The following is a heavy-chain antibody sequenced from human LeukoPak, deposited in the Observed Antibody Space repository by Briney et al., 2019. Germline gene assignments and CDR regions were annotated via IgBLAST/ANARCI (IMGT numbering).Heavy chain of an antibody. CDR2: VMPIFGTA. Sequence: SVKVSCKASGGTFSSYAISWVRQAPGQGLEWMGGVMPIFGTANYAQNFQGRVTITADESTSTAYMELSSLRSEDTAVYYCASVTTVTTKGHGAFDIWGQGTMVTVSS. CDR1: GGTFSSYA. D-gene: IGHD4-17*01. J-gene: IGHJ3*02. CDR3: ASVTTVTTKGHGAFDI. V-gene: IGHV1-69*13.